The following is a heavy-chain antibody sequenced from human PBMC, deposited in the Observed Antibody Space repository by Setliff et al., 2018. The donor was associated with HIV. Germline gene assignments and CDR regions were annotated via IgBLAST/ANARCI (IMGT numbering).Heavy chain of an antibody. Sequence: SVKVSCKVSGDTFNNYGLNWVRQAPGQGLEWMGGIIPIFKSADYAQKFQGRVTITTDESTSTAYMDLSRRKSEDTAIYYCARTSGDAYHYEGAFDVWGQGTLVTVSS. J-gene: IGHJ3*01. V-gene: IGHV1-69*05. D-gene: IGHD5-12*01. CDR3: ARTSGDAYHYEGAFDV. CDR2: IIPIFKSA. CDR1: GDTFNNYG.